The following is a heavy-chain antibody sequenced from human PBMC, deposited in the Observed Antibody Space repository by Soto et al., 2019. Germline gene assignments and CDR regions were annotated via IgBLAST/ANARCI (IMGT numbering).Heavy chain of an antibody. CDR3: ASLYGSGSYGDY. J-gene: IGHJ4*02. CDR1: GGSISSYY. CDR2: IYYSGST. Sequence: PSETLSLTCTVSGGSISSYYWSWIRQPPGKGLEWIGYIYYSGSTNYNPSLKSRVTISVDTSKNQFSLKLSSVTAADTAVYYCASLYGSGSYGDYWGQGTLVTVS. D-gene: IGHD3-10*01. V-gene: IGHV4-59*01.